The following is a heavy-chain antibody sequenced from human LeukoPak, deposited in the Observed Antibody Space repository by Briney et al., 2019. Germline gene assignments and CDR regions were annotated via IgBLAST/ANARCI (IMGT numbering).Heavy chain of an antibody. Sequence: GGSLRLSCAASGFTFSSYDMHWVRQATGKGLEWVSAIGTAGDTYYPGSVKGRFTISRENAKNSLYLQMNSLRAGDTAVYYCARGGITGNGFDYWGQGTLVTVSS. CDR1: GFTFSSYD. D-gene: IGHD1-20*01. CDR2: IGTAGDT. CDR3: ARGGITGNGFDY. V-gene: IGHV3-13*01. J-gene: IGHJ4*02.